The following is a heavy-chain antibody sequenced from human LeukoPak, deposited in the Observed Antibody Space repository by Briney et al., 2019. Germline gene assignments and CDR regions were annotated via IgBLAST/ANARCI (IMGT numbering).Heavy chain of an antibody. D-gene: IGHD3-22*01. J-gene: IGHJ4*02. CDR3: ASGRNRYDSSGYYYSRRGYFDY. Sequence: KPSETLSLTCAVYGGSFSGYYWSWIRQPPGKGLEWIGEINHSGSTNYNPSLKSRVTISVDTSKNQFSLKLSSVTAADTAVYYCASGRNRYDSSGYYYSRRGYFDYWGQGTLVTVSS. CDR2: INHSGST. CDR1: GGSFSGYY. V-gene: IGHV4-34*01.